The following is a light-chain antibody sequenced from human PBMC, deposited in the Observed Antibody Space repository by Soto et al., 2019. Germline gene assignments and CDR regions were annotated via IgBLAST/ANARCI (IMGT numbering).Light chain of an antibody. CDR3: QKYDTYSLT. Sequence: DIHMTQSPSTLSASVGDRVTITCRASQSITTWLAWYQQKPGKAPNLLIFDASILESGVPSRFSGSGSGTEFTLNISSLQPDEFATYFCQKYDTYSLTFGRGTKVEIK. CDR2: DAS. V-gene: IGKV1-5*01. CDR1: QSITTW. J-gene: IGKJ4*01.